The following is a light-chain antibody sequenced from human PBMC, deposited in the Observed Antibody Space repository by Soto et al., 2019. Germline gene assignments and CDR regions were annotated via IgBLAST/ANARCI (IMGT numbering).Light chain of an antibody. CDR1: QSISSW. V-gene: IGKV1-5*01. CDR2: DAS. CDR3: QHYETYPS. Sequence: DIQMTQSPSTLSASVGDSVTIACRASQSISSWLAWYQQKPGIAPKLLISDASSLESGVPSRFSGSGSGTEFTLTVSSLQPDDFATCYSQHYETYPSFGQGTKVEIK. J-gene: IGKJ1*01.